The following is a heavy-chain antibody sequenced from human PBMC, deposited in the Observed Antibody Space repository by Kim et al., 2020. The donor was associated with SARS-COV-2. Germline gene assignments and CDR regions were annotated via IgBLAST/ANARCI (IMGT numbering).Heavy chain of an antibody. V-gene: IGHV4-59*09. Sequence: YDSGSTNSNPTLKSRATISIDTSKNQFSLKLSSVTAADTAVYYCARGFDLWGRGTLVTVSS. CDR2: YDSGST. J-gene: IGHJ2*01. CDR3: ARGFDL.